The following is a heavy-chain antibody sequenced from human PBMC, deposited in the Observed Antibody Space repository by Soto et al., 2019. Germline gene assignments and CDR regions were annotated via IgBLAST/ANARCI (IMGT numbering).Heavy chain of an antibody. D-gene: IGHD2-15*01. CDR1: GGSFSGYY. Sequence: SETLSLTCAVYGGSFSGYYWSWIRQPPGKGLEWIGEINHSGSTNYNPSLKSRVTISVDTSKNQFSLKLSSVTAADTAVYYCARDFGGGDYYYGMDVWGQGTTVTVSS. CDR2: INHSGST. CDR3: ARDFGGGDYYYGMDV. V-gene: IGHV4-34*01. J-gene: IGHJ6*02.